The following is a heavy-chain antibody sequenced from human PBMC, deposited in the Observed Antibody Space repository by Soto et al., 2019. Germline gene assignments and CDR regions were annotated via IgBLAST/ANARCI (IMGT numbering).Heavy chain of an antibody. V-gene: IGHV3-30-3*01. Sequence: PGGSLRLSCAASGFTFIIYAMHWVRQAPGKGLEWVAVISYDGSNKYYADSVKGRFTISRDNSKNTLYLQMNSLRAEDTAVYYCARDWVVGVALDYWGQGTLVTVSS. CDR3: ARDWVVGVALDY. CDR1: GFTFIIYA. CDR2: ISYDGSNK. J-gene: IGHJ4*02. D-gene: IGHD1-26*01.